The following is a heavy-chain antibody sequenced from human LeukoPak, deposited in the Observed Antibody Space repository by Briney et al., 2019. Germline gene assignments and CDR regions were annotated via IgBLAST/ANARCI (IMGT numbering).Heavy chain of an antibody. D-gene: IGHD3-10*01. V-gene: IGHV3-23*01. CDR2: ISGSDDGT. Sequence: GSLRLSCVASGFPFSSYWMTWVRQAPGKGLEWVSTISGSDDGTYYADSVRGRFTISRDNSKNTLYLQMKALRDEDTATYYCAKRGPIYSSTPGNYFDYWGQGTLVTVSS. J-gene: IGHJ4*02. CDR1: GFPFSSYW. CDR3: AKRGPIYSSTPGNYFDY.